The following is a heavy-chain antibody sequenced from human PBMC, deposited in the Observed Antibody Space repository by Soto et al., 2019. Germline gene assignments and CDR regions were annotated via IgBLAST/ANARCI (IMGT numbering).Heavy chain of an antibody. V-gene: IGHV4-34*01. CDR2: INHSGST. CDR3: ARVCYYGSGSYLVGYMDV. J-gene: IGHJ6*03. D-gene: IGHD3-10*01. CDR1: GGSFSGYY. Sequence: SETLSLTCAVYGGSFSGYYWSWIRQPPGKGLEWIGEINHSGSTNYNPSLKSRVTISVDTSKNQFSLKLSSVTAADTAVYYCARVCYYGSGSYLVGYMDVWGKGTTVTVSS.